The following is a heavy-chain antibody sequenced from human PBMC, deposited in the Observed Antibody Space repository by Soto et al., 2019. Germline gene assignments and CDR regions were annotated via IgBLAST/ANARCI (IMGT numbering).Heavy chain of an antibody. Sequence: QVQLVESGGGVVQPGRSLRLSCATSGFTFSRYSMHWVRQAPGKGLEWVAIISYDGSKTYYADSVKGRFTVSRDNSKNTVNTLYLQMNSLRAEDTALYYCARVESLFDSSGNEYFQHWGQGALVTVSS. CDR3: ARVESLFDSSGNEYFQH. CDR2: ISYDGSKT. J-gene: IGHJ1*01. CDR1: GFTFSRYS. V-gene: IGHV3-30-3*01. D-gene: IGHD6-19*01.